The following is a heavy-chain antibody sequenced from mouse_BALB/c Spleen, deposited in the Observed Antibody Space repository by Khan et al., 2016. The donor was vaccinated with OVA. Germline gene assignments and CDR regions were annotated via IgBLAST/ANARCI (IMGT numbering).Heavy chain of an antibody. V-gene: IGHV5-6-5*01. CDR2: INSGGSF. CDR1: GFTFSSYS. D-gene: IGHD1-1*01. CDR3: AGGHSYGSSYDYWYFDV. Sequence: EVELVESGGGLVKPGGSLKLSCAASGFTFSSYSMSWVRQTPEKRLEWVASINSGGSFYYSDSVGGRFTISSDNARNILYLQLISLKSSDQAMYYLAGGHSYGSSYDYWYFDVWGAGTTVTVS. J-gene: IGHJ1*01.